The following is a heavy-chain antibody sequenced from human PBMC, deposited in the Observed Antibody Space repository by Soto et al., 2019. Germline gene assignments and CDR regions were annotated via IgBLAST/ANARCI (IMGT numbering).Heavy chain of an antibody. CDR3: TRENVLLWFGDFRPNWFDP. CDR2: ISSSGSTI. J-gene: IGHJ5*02. V-gene: IGHV3-11*01. D-gene: IGHD3-10*01. Sequence: QVQLVESGGGLVKPGGSLRLSCAASGFTFSDYYMSWIRQAPGKGLEWVSYISSSGSTIYYVDSVKGRFTISRDNAKNSLYLQLNSLNAEDTAGYYCTRENVLLWFGDFRPNWFDPWGQGTLVTVSS. CDR1: GFTFSDYY.